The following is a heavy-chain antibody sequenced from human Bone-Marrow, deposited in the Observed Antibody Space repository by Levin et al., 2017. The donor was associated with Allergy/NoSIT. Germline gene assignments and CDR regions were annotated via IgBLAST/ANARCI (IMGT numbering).Heavy chain of an antibody. D-gene: IGHD2-8*02. CDR2: IGATGGGST. CDR3: AKGHGTGAAPEY. J-gene: IGHJ4*02. V-gene: IGHV3-23*01. Sequence: LSLTCVASGFRFKTYAMSWVRPAPGKGLQWVSGIGATGGGSTYYADFVKGRFTVSRDNSQNTMFLEMNSLRPEDTAVYYCAKGHGTGAAPEYWGQGTLVTVSS. CDR1: GFRFKTYA.